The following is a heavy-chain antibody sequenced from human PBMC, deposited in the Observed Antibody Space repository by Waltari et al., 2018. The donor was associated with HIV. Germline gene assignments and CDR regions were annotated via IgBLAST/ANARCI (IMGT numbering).Heavy chain of an antibody. V-gene: IGHV4-34*01. Sequence: QVQLQQWGAGLLKPSETLSLTCAVYGGSFSGYYWSWIRQPHGKGLEWIGEINHSGRTNYNPSLKSRVTISADTSKNQFSLKVNSVTAADTAVYYCARGEEGYSGYDLSWFDTWGQGTLVTVSS. CDR1: GGSFSGYY. J-gene: IGHJ5*02. D-gene: IGHD5-12*01. CDR2: INHSGRT. CDR3: ARGEEGYSGYDLSWFDT.